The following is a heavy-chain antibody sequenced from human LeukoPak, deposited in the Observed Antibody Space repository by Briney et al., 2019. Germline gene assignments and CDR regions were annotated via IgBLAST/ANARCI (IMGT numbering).Heavy chain of an antibody. V-gene: IGHV1-18*01. CDR1: GYTFTNFG. Sequence: ASVKVSCKTSGYTFTNFGISWVRQAPGQGLEWMGWISGYNGNANYAQKLQGRVTMTTDTSTSTVYMELRSLRSDDTAVYYCARTRGRWLQIFDYWGQGTLVTVSS. J-gene: IGHJ4*02. D-gene: IGHD5-24*01. CDR2: ISGYNGNA. CDR3: ARTRGRWLQIFDY.